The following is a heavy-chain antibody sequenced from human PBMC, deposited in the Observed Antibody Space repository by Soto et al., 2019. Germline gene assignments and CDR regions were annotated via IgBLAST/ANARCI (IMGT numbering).Heavy chain of an antibody. D-gene: IGHD3-16*01. J-gene: IGHJ4*02. CDR3: ARDKIGHLGY. Sequence: ASVKGYCKASGYTFTSYYMHWVRQAPGQGLEWMGILNPSGGSTSYAQKFQGRVTMTRDTSTSTVYMELSSLRSEDTAVYYCARDKIGHLGYWGQGTLVTVSS. CDR1: GYTFTSYY. V-gene: IGHV1-46*01. CDR2: LNPSGGST.